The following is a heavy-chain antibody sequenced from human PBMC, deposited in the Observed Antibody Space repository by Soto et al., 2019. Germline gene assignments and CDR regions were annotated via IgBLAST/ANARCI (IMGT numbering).Heavy chain of an antibody. Sequence: QLQLQESGSGLVKPSQTLSLTCAVSGGSISSGGYSWSWIRQPPGKGLEWIGYIYHSGSTYYNPSIKSRVTKSVARSKTQFSLKLSSATAADTAVYYCAAGGGLPRYYWGQGTLVTVSS. CDR1: GGSISSGGYS. V-gene: IGHV4-30-2*01. CDR3: AAGGGLPRYY. D-gene: IGHD5-12*01. CDR2: IYHSGST. J-gene: IGHJ4*02.